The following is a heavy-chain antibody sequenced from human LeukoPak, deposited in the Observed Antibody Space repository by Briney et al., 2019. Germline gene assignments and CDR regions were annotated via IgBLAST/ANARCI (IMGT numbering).Heavy chain of an antibody. CDR2: IYPGESDT. CDR3: ARPTVGYCSSTSCSDFDY. V-gene: IGHV5-51*01. Sequence: GESLKISCKGSGYSFTSYWIGWGRQMPGKGLEWMGVIYPGESDTRYSPSFQGQLTIPADKSTSTPSRQWRGLKRSETAMYYCARPTVGYCSSTSCSDFDYWGQGTLVTVSS. CDR1: GYSFTSYW. D-gene: IGHD2-2*01. J-gene: IGHJ4*02.